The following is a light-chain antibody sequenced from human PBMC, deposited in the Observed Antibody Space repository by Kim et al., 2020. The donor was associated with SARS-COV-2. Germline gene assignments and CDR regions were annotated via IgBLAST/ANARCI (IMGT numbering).Light chain of an antibody. V-gene: IGLV8-61*01. CDR1: SASVSTSYY. J-gene: IGLJ3*02. Sequence: GGTVTRTSGLSSASVSTSYYPSWYEQTPGRARRTLLDVTNAHSARVPERYSGSNLGNKAAHTITGAHADDESDYYCVLYMGSGIAVFGGGTQLAV. CDR3: VLYMGSGIAV. CDR2: VTN.